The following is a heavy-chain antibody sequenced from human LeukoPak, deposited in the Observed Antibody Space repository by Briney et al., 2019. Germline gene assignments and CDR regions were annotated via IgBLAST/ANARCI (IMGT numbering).Heavy chain of an antibody. CDR2: ISGSGGST. Sequence: GGSLRLSCAASGFTFSSYAMSWVRQAPGKGLEWVSAISGSGGSTYYADSVKGRFTISRDNSKNTLYLQMNSLRAEDTAVYYCARDRVRGNSNSFFDYWGQGTLVTVSS. V-gene: IGHV3-23*01. CDR1: GFTFSSYA. D-gene: IGHD4-11*01. CDR3: ARDRVRGNSNSFFDY. J-gene: IGHJ4*02.